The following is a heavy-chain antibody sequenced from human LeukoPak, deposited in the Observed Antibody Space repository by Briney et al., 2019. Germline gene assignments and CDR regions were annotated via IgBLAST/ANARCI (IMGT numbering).Heavy chain of an antibody. V-gene: IGHV3-23*01. CDR3: ARVYLERLTAGYFDH. J-gene: IGHJ4*02. CDR2: ISGSGGST. D-gene: IGHD6-13*01. CDR1: GFTFSSYA. Sequence: GGSLRLSFAASGFTFSSYAMSWVRQAPGKGLEWVAAISGSGGSTYYADSVKGRFTISRDNSKNTLYLQMNSLRDEDSAAYYCARVYLERLTAGYFDHWGQGTWVTVSP.